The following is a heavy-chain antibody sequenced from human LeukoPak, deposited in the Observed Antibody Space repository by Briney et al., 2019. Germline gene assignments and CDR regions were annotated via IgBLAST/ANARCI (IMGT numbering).Heavy chain of an antibody. J-gene: IGHJ4*02. V-gene: IGHV3-7*01. CDR3: ARDNKAYSSGWDEGASWFDY. CDR1: GFTFSSYW. CDR2: IKQDGSEK. Sequence: GSLRPSCAASGFTFSSYWMSWVRQAPGKGLEWVANIKQDGSEKYYVDSVKGRFTISRDNAKNSLYLQMNSLRAEDTAVYYCARDNKAYSSGWDEGASWFDYWGQGTLVTVSS. D-gene: IGHD6-19*01.